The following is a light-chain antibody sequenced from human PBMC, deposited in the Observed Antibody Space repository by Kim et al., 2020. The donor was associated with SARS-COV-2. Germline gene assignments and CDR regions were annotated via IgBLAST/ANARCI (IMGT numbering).Light chain of an antibody. CDR2: DVT. J-gene: IGLJ1*01. V-gene: IGLV2-14*01. CDR3: SSYTTPSSFI. Sequence: QSALTQPASVSGSPGQSITISCTGTSGDIGGYNYVSWYQQHPDKAPQLVIYDVTKRPSGVSNRFSGSKSGNTASLTISGLQAEDEADYYCSSYTTPSSFIFGRGTKVTVL. CDR1: SGDIGGYNY.